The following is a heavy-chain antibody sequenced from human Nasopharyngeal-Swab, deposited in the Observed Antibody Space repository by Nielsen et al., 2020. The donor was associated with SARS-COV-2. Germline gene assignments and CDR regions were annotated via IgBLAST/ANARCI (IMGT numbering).Heavy chain of an antibody. Sequence: GRSLRLSCTASGFSFNNYGMHWVRHAPGKGLEWVAVISYEGSKKFYAESVEGRFTISRDYSKSTLYLQMDSLRTEDTAMYYCAKANVLFWFGQFKNDVFDIWGQGTMVAVSS. J-gene: IGHJ3*02. CDR1: GFSFNNYG. V-gene: IGHV3-30*18. CDR3: AKANVLFWFGQFKNDVFDI. CDR2: ISYEGSKK. D-gene: IGHD3-10*01.